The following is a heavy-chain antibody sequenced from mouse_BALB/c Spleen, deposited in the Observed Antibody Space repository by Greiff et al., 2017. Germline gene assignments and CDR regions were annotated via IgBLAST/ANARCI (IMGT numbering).Heavy chain of an antibody. CDR2: ISYSGST. CDR3: ARRITTVVEWYFDV. J-gene: IGHJ1*01. CDR1: GDSITSGY. V-gene: IGHV3-8*02. Sequence: EVQVVESGPSLVKPSQTLSLTCSVTGDSITSGYWNWIRKFPGNKLEYMGYISYSGSTYYNPSLKSRISITRDTSKNQYYLQLNSVTTEDTATYYCARRITTVVEWYFDVWGAGTTVTVSS. D-gene: IGHD1-1*01.